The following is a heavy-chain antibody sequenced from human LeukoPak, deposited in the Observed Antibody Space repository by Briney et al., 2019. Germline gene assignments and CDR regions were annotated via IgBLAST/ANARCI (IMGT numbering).Heavy chain of an antibody. D-gene: IGHD6-19*01. CDR1: GASISTINW. CDR3: TIRRAVAGHFDY. Sequence: SETLSLTCTVSGASISTINWWSWVRQPPGKGLEWIGEIFHSGGTSYNPSLESRVTLSVDKSKNQFSLRLNSVTAADTAIYPCTIRRAVAGHFDYWGQGALVTVSS. V-gene: IGHV4-4*02. J-gene: IGHJ4*02. CDR2: IFHSGGT.